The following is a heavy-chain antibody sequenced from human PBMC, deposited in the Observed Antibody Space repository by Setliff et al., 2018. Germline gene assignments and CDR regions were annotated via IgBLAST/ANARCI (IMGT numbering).Heavy chain of an antibody. V-gene: IGHV3-30*02. CDR2: IWYDGSHT. J-gene: IGHJ4*02. CDR1: GFTSSTYR. CDR3: ARTCSGSGCYAGLES. D-gene: IGHD2-15*01. Sequence: PGGSLRLSCAASGFTSSTYRMHWVRQAPGKGLEWVAFIWYDGSHTYYGDSVKGRFTISRDNSKNTLYLQMNSLRPEDTAVYYCARTCSGSGCYAGLESWGQGTPVTVSS.